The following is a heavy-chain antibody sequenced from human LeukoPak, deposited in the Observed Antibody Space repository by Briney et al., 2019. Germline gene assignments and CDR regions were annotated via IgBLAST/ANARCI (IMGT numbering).Heavy chain of an antibody. CDR3: ARDRSTVAGIDY. CDR2: ISSSSSYI. CDR1: GFTFSSYS. V-gene: IGHV3-21*01. Sequence: PGGSLRLSCAASGFTFSSYSMNWVRQAPGKGLEWVSSISSSSSYIYYADSVKGRFTISRDNAKNSLYLQMNSLRAEDTAVYYCARDRSTVAGIDYWGQGTLVIVSS. D-gene: IGHD6-19*01. J-gene: IGHJ4*02.